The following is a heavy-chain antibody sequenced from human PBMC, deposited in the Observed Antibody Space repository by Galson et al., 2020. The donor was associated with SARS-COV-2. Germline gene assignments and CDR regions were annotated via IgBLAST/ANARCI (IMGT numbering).Heavy chain of an antibody. Sequence: GASLTLSCSASGLTFTYAWMSWVRQAPAKVLEWVGRIKSNASGGTTDYVAVVKGRLTISSDDSKGTLYLQMNSLETDDTAVYYCTADLPGGNSDYFDYWGHGTLVTVAS. J-gene: IGHJ4*01. CDR1: GLTFTYAW. CDR3: TADLPGGNSDYFDY. D-gene: IGHD2-21*02. CDR2: IKSNASGGTT. V-gene: IGHV3-15*01.